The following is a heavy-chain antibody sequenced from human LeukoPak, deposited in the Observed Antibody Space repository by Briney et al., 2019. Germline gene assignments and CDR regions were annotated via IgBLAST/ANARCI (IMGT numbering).Heavy chain of an antibody. V-gene: IGHV3-33*06. J-gene: IGHJ4*02. CDR3: AKEIFSGLLYIDY. D-gene: IGHD5-12*01. CDR2: IWYDGSNK. Sequence: GGSLRLSCAASGFTFSSYGMHWVRQAPGKGLEWVAVIWYDGSNKYYADSVKGRFTISSDNSKNTVYLQMNSLRPEDMAVYYCAKEIFSGLLYIDYWGQGTLVTVSS. CDR1: GFTFSSYG.